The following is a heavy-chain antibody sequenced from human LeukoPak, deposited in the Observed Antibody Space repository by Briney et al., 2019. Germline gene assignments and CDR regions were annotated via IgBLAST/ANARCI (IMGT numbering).Heavy chain of an antibody. J-gene: IGHJ6*03. V-gene: IGHV1-8*01. D-gene: IGHD6-6*01. CDR2: MNPNSGNT. Sequence: ASVKVSCKASGYTFTSYDINWVRQATGQGLEWMGWMNPNSGNTGYAQKFQGRVTMTRNTSISTAYMELSSLRSEDTAVYYCARFVGQLALYYYYYRDVWGKGTTVTVSS. CDR1: GYTFTSYD. CDR3: ARFVGQLALYYYYYRDV.